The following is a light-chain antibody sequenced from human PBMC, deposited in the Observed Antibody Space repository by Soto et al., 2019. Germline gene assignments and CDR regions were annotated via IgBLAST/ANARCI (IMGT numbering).Light chain of an antibody. CDR1: QDISNY. CDR2: DAS. Sequence: DIQMTQSPSSLSASVGDRVTITYQASQDISNYLNWDQQKPGKAPKLLIYDASNLETGVPSRFSGSGSGTDFTFTISSLQPEDIATYYCQQYDNLPLTFGGGTKVELK. J-gene: IGKJ4*01. V-gene: IGKV1-33*01. CDR3: QQYDNLPLT.